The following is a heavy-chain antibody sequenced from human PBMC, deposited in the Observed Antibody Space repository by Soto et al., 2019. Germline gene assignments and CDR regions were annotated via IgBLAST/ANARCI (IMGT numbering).Heavy chain of an antibody. J-gene: IGHJ5*02. D-gene: IGHD2-2*01. V-gene: IGHV1-69*01. CDR1: GGTFSSYA. CDR3: ARAAKIFGCSSTSCFNWFDP. CDR2: IIPIFGTA. Sequence: QVQLVQSGAEVKKPGSSVKVSCKASGGTFSSYAISWVRQAPGQGLEWMVGIIPIFGTANYAQKFQGRVTITADESTSTAYMELSSLRSEDTAVYYCARAAKIFGCSSTSCFNWFDPWGQGTLVTVSS.